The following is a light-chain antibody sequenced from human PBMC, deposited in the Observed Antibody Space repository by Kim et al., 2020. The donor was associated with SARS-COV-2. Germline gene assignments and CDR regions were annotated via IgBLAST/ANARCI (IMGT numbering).Light chain of an antibody. Sequence: LSPGERATLSCRAIQSVSNYLAWYQQKPGQAPRLLIYDASNRATDIPARFSGSGSGTDFTLTISSLEPEDFAVYYCQHRSNWPLTFGGGTKVDIK. CDR3: QHRSNWPLT. V-gene: IGKV3-11*01. CDR2: DAS. J-gene: IGKJ4*01. CDR1: QSVSNY.